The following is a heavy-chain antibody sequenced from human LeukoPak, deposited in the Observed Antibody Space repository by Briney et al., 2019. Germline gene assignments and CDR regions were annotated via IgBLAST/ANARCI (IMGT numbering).Heavy chain of an antibody. CDR2: ISSSSSTI. V-gene: IGHV3-48*01. CDR1: GYTFSSYS. D-gene: IGHD3-10*01. J-gene: IGHJ4*02. CDR3: ARVSWFGEFDY. Sequence: GGSLRLSCAASGYTFSSYSMNWVRQAPGKGLEWVSYISSSSSTIYYADSVKGRFTISRDNAKNSLYLQMNSLRAEDTAVYYCARVSWFGEFDYWGQGTLVTVSS.